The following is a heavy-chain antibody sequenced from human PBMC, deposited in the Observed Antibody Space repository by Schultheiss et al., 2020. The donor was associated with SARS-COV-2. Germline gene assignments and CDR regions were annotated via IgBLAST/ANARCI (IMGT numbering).Heavy chain of an antibody. CDR2: IRSKAYGGTT. J-gene: IGHJ4*02. D-gene: IGHD3-3*01. Sequence: GGSLRLSCAASGFTFSSYAMHWVRQAPGKGLEWVGFIRSKAYGGTTEYAASVKGRFTISRDDSKSIVYLQMNSLKSEDTAVYYCTRNDFWSGYYADYWGQGTLVTVSS. CDR3: TRNDFWSGYYADY. CDR1: GFTFSSYA. V-gene: IGHV3-49*04.